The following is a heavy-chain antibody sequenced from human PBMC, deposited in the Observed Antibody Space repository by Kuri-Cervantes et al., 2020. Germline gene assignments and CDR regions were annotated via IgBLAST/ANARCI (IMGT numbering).Heavy chain of an antibody. V-gene: IGHV3-11*01. J-gene: IGHJ4*02. CDR2: ISTSDDTV. D-gene: IGHD6-19*01. CDR1: GITLSDYY. CDR3: ARGRRGSSAWSSVESFHY. Sequence: GESLQISCAASGITLSDYYMNWFRQAPGKGLEWVSFISTSDDTVFYADSVKGRFTISRDSAKNSLYLQMNSLSAEDTAVYYCARGRRGSSAWSSVESFHYWGQGTLVTVSS.